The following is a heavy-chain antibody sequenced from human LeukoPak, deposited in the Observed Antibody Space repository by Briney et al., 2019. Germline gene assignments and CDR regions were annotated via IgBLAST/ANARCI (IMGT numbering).Heavy chain of an antibody. CDR1: GYTFTCYD. J-gene: IGHJ4*02. V-gene: IGHV1-8*01. CDR3: ARGVRRARYYDSSGYYYGY. D-gene: IGHD3-22*01. CDR2: MNPNSGNT. Sequence: ASVKVSCKASGYTFTCYDINWVRQAPGQGLEWMGWMNPNSGNTGYAQKFQGRVTMTRNTSISTAYMELSSLRSEDTAVYYCARGVRRARYYDSSGYYYGYWGQGTLVTVSS.